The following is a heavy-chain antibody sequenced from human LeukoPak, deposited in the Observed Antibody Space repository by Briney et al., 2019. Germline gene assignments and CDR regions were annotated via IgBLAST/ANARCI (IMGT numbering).Heavy chain of an antibody. V-gene: IGHV4-4*07. CDR3: ARAERQFYYDSSGSSYYYYMDV. J-gene: IGHJ6*03. CDR2: IQSSGST. D-gene: IGHD3-22*01. Sequence: PSETLSLTCTVSGGSISPYYWNWMRQSAGKGLEWIGRIQSSGSTNYKPSLRGRLTISVDKSQNQFSLKLTSVTAADTAVYYCARAERQFYYDSSGSSYYYYMDVWGKGTTVAVSS. CDR1: GGSISPYY.